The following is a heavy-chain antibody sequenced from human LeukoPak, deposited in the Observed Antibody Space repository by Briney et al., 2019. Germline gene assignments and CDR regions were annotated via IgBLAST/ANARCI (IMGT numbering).Heavy chain of an antibody. V-gene: IGHV1-24*01. Sequence: ASVKVSCKVSGYTLTELSMHWVRQAPGKGLEWMGGFDPEDGETIYAQKFQGRVTMTRNTSISTAYMELSSLRSEDTAVYYCARGWTLADGDYVDLDFTTTWYYGMDVWGQGTTVTVSS. CDR3: ARGWTLADGDYVDLDFTTTWYYGMDV. D-gene: IGHD4-17*01. CDR2: FDPEDGET. J-gene: IGHJ6*02. CDR1: GYTLTELS.